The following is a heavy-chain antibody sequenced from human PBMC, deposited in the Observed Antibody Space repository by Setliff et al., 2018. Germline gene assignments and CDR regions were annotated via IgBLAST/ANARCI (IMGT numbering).Heavy chain of an antibody. CDR2: TYSDGRT. J-gene: IGHJ4*02. V-gene: IGHV3-53*01. D-gene: IGHD1-1*01. CDR3: ARDQARWLVAAGTFDY. Sequence: GGSLRLSCAVSGFIVSNNEMSWVRQAPGKGLEWVSVTYSDGRTNYADSVKGRFTISRDNSKNTIDLQVNSLRAEDTAVYYCARDQARWLVAAGTFDYWGLGALVTVSS. CDR1: GFIVSNNE.